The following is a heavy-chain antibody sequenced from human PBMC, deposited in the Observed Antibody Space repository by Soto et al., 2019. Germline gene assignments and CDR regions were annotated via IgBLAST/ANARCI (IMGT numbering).Heavy chain of an antibody. CDR1: GYTFTSYG. D-gene: IGHD3-22*01. Sequence: ASVKVSCKASGYTFTSYGISWVRQAPGQGLEWMGWISAYNGNTNYAQKLQGRVTMTTDTSTSTAYMELRSLRSDDTAVYYCARVLSRYYDSSGVDYWGQGTLVTVSS. J-gene: IGHJ4*02. V-gene: IGHV1-18*01. CDR2: ISAYNGNT. CDR3: ARVLSRYYDSSGVDY.